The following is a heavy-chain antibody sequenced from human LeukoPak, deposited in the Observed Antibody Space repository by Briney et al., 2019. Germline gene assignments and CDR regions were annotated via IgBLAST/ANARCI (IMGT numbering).Heavy chain of an antibody. CDR2: INHSGST. CDR3: ARGQLYYDFWSGYRGPNNWFDP. J-gene: IGHJ5*02. D-gene: IGHD3-3*01. CDR1: GGSFSGYY. V-gene: IGHV4-34*01. Sequence: PSETLSLTCAVYGGSFSGYYWSWIRQPPGKGLEWIGEINHSGSTNYNPSLKSRVTISVDTSKNQFSLKLSSVTAADTAVYYCARGQLYYDFWSGYRGPNNWFDPWGQGTLVTVSS.